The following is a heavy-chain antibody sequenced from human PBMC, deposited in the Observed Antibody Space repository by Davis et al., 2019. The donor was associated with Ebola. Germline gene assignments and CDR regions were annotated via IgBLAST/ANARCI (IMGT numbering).Heavy chain of an antibody. Sequence: SETLSLTCTVSGGSISSYHWSWIRQPPGKGLEWIGYIYYSGSTNYNPSHKSRVTISVDTSKNQFSLKLSSVTAADTAVYYCARVDYDFWSGYYSPCWFDPWGQGTLVTVSS. CDR2: IYYSGST. D-gene: IGHD3-3*01. V-gene: IGHV4-59*01. CDR3: ARVDYDFWSGYYSPCWFDP. CDR1: GGSISSYH. J-gene: IGHJ5*02.